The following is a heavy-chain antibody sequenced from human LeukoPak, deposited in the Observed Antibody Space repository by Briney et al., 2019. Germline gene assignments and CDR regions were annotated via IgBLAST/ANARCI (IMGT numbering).Heavy chain of an antibody. D-gene: IGHD3-16*02. CDR1: GYTFIDYY. J-gene: IGHJ4*02. V-gene: IGHV1-2*02. CDR3: ARGPLRLGDLSTL. CDR2: INPNIGVT. Sequence: APVKVSCKASGYTFIDYYIHWVRQAPGQGLEWMGWINPNIGVTTYAQRFQGRVTMTRDTSNSTAYMDISRLRSDDTAVYFCARGPLRLGDLSTLWGQGTLVTVSS.